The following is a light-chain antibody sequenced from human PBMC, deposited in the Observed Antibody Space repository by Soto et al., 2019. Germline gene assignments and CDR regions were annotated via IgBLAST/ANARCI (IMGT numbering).Light chain of an antibody. CDR3: SSFTSNNTLV. Sequence: QSVLTQPASVSGSPGQSITISCTGTSSDVGGYKYVSWNQQHPGKAPKLMIYEVSNRPSGVSNRFSGSKSGNTASLTISGLQAEDEADYYCSSFTSNNTLVFGTGTKLTVL. V-gene: IGLV2-14*01. CDR2: EVS. CDR1: SSDVGGYKY. J-gene: IGLJ1*01.